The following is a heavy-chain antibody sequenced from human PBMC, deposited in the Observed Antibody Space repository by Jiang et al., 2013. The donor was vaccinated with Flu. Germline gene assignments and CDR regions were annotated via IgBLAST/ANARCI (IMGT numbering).Heavy chain of an antibody. D-gene: IGHD2-15*01. CDR1: GYTFTGHY. J-gene: IGHJ4*02. CDR3: AKTRLRGYCSGGGCFLDF. CDR2: INPNSGAT. Sequence: GAEVKKPGASVKVSCRASGYTFTGHYIHWVRQAPGQGLEWMGWINPNSGATDTAQNFQGRVTMTRDTSIDTAYMELSSLRSDDTAVYYCAKTRLRGYCSGGGCFLDFWGQGTLVAVSS. V-gene: IGHV1-2*02.